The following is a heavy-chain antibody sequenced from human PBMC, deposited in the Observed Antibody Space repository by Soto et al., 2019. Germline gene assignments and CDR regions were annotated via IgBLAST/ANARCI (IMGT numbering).Heavy chain of an antibody. V-gene: IGHV1-69*19. CDR3: AREVQVHTPAFVY. Sequence: QVQLVQSGAEMKKPGSSVKVSCQSSGGTFNTYAMNWVRQAPGQGPEWMGDISPMLGAANYAPKFQGRVTITADESTGTSYMQLSSLTSEDTALYFCAREVQVHTPAFVYWGQGTLVTVSS. D-gene: IGHD3-10*01. J-gene: IGHJ4*02. CDR2: ISPMLGAA. CDR1: GGTFNTYA.